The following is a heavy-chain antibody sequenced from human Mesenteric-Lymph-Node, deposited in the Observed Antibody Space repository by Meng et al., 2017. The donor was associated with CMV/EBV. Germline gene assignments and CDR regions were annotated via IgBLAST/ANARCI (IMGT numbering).Heavy chain of an antibody. D-gene: IGHD5-12*01. CDR2: IFYVGNT. CDR3: ARDKGSGYE. Sequence: SETLSLTCSVSGGSISSDNHHWGWIRQPPGKGLEWIGIIFYVGNTYYNPSLKNRLTILVDTSQNQFSLKLRSVTAADTAVYYCARDKGSGYEWGQGTLVTVSS. V-gene: IGHV4-39*07. CDR1: GGSISSDNHH. J-gene: IGHJ4*02.